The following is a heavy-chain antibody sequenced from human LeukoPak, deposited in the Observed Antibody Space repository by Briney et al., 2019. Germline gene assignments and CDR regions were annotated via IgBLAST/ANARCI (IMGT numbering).Heavy chain of an antibody. CDR3: AKDKRHIAVAGYY. CDR2: IRYDGSNE. J-gene: IGHJ4*02. V-gene: IGHV3-30*02. D-gene: IGHD6-19*01. Sequence: PGGSLRLSCAASGFTFSSYGMHWVRQAPGKGLEWVAFIRYDGSNEYYADSVKGRFTISRDNSKNTLYLQMNSLRAEDTAVYYCAKDKRHIAVAGYYWGQGTLVTVSS. CDR1: GFTFSSYG.